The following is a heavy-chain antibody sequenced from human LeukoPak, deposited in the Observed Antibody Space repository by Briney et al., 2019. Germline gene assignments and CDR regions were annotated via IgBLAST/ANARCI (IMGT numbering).Heavy chain of an antibody. Sequence: GGSLRLSCAASGFTFSSYWMHWVRQAPGKGLVWVPRINSDGSSTSYADSVKGRFTISRDNAKNTLYLQMNSLRAEDTAVYYCATPISSKAAGTDYWGQGTLVTVSS. J-gene: IGHJ4*02. CDR1: GFTFSSYW. CDR2: INSDGSST. CDR3: ATPISSKAAGTDY. D-gene: IGHD6-13*01. V-gene: IGHV3-74*01.